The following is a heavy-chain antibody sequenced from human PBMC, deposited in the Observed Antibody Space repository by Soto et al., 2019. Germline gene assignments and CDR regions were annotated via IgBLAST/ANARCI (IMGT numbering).Heavy chain of an antibody. CDR1: GFTFSSYG. D-gene: IGHD6-13*01. Sequence: GGSLRLSCAASGFTFSSYGMHWVRQAPGKGLEWVAVISYDGSNKYYADSVKGRFTISRDNSKNTVYLQMNSLRAEDTAVYYCTTNMADTSMATGQQLHYFDYWGQGIQVTVSS. CDR3: TTNMADTSMATGQQLHYFDY. V-gene: IGHV3-30*03. CDR2: ISYDGSNK. J-gene: IGHJ4*02.